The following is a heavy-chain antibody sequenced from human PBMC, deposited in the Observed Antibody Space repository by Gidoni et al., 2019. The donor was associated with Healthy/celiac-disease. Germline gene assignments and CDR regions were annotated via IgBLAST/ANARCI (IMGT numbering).Heavy chain of an antibody. J-gene: IGHJ4*02. D-gene: IGHD3-3*01. CDR3: TTDRGVIREWLSSFDY. CDR2: IKSKTAGGTT. V-gene: IGHV3-15*01. Sequence: VGRIKSKTAGGTTDYAAPVKGRFTISRDDSKNTLYLQMNSLKTEDTAVYYCTTDRGVIREWLSSFDYWGQGTLVTVSS.